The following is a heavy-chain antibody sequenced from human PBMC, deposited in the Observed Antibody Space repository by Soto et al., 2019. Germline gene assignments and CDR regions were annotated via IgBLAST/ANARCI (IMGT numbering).Heavy chain of an antibody. Sequence: PSETLSLTCAIAGDSACSDSAACVLIRQSPTNGLEWLRRTFYRSQWYNDFAVSVRSRISINPDRSKNQFSLHLQSVTPEDTAVYYCARGMAAPDTGAFDIWGQGTMVT. J-gene: IGHJ3*02. CDR2: TFYRSQWYN. D-gene: IGHD2-8*02. CDR1: GDSACSDSAA. V-gene: IGHV6-1*01. CDR3: ARGMAAPDTGAFDI.